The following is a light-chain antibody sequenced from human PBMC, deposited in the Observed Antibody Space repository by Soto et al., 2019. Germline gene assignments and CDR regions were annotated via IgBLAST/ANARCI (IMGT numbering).Light chain of an antibody. CDR3: QQYGSSPTWT. CDR2: DAS. Sequence: DIQMTQSPSTLSASVGDRVTITCRASQSINSWLAWYQQKPGKAPQILIYDASTLKSGVPSRFSASGSGTEFTLIISSLQPDDFAVYYCQQYGSSPTWTFGQGTKVDIK. V-gene: IGKV1-5*01. J-gene: IGKJ1*01. CDR1: QSINSW.